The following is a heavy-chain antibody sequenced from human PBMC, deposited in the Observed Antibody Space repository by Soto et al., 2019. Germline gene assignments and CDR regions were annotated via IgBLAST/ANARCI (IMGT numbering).Heavy chain of an antibody. V-gene: IGHV3-66*04. CDR2: IYSGGST. J-gene: IGHJ4*02. CDR3: ARRVRPTGVDY. D-gene: IGHD3-10*01. Sequence: EVQLVESGGGLVQPGGSLRLSCSVSGFTVSNNYMSWVRQAPGKGLEWVSHIYSGGSTEYAVPVKGRFTISSDNSKNTVYLQMTSLRAEDTGVYYCARRVRPTGVDYWGQGTLVTVSS. CDR1: GFTVSNNY.